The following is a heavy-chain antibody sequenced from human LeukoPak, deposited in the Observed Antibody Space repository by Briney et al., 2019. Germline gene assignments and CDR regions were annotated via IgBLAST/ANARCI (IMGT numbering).Heavy chain of an antibody. CDR2: IYYSGST. D-gene: IGHD6-13*01. V-gene: IGHV4-39*07. Sequence: SETLSLTCTVSGGSISSSSYYWGWIRQPPGKGLEWIGSIYYSGSTYYNPSLKSRVTISVDTSKNQFSLKLSSVTAADTAVYYCARVAAGLINWFDPWGQGTLVTVSS. CDR3: ARVAAGLINWFDP. J-gene: IGHJ5*02. CDR1: GGSISSSSYY.